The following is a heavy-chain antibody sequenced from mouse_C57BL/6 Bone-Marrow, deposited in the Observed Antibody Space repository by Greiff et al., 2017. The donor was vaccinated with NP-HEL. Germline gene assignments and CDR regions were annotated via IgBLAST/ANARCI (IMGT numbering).Heavy chain of an antibody. CDR1: GYTFTDYY. V-gene: IGHV1-75*01. J-gene: IGHJ1*03. CDR3: ARERTPPTYGSRDWYFDV. Sequence: VQLQESGPELVKPGASVKISCKASGYTFTDYYINWVKQRPGQGLEWIGWIFPGSGSPYYNEKLKGKATLTVDKSSSTAYMLLSSLTSEDSAVYFCARERTPPTYGSRDWYFDVWGTGTTVTVSS. CDR2: IFPGSGSP. D-gene: IGHD1-1*01.